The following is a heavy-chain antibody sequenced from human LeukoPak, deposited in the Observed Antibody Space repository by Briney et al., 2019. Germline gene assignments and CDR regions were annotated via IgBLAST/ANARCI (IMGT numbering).Heavy chain of an antibody. CDR3: ARPTGYCSSTSCYTKFDP. CDR1: GGSISSSGYY. Sequence: SETLSLTCTVSGGSISSSGYYWGWIRQPPGKGLEWIGSIYYSGSTYYNPSLKSRVTISVDTSKNQFSLKLSSVTAADTAVYYCARPTGYCSSTSCYTKFDPWGQGTLVTVSS. CDR2: IYYSGST. J-gene: IGHJ5*02. D-gene: IGHD2-2*02. V-gene: IGHV4-39*01.